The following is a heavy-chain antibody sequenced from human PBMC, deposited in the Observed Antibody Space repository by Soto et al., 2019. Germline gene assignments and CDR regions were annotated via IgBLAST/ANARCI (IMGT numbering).Heavy chain of an antibody. CDR2: IIPIFGTA. D-gene: IGHD3-22*01. CDR1: GGTFSSYA. CDR3: ARADYYDSSGYYRLFDI. J-gene: IGHJ3*02. Sequence: ASVKVSCKASGGTFSSYAISWVRQAPGQGLEWMGGIIPIFGTANYAQKFQGRVTITADESTSTAYMELSSLRSEDTAVYYCARADYYDSSGYYRLFDIWGQGTMVTVSS. V-gene: IGHV1-69*13.